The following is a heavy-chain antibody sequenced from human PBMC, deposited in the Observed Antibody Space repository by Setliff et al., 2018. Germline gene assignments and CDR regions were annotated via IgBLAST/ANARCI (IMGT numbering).Heavy chain of an antibody. Sequence: PSETLSLTCSVSGASISSYYWSWIRQPPGKGLEWIGYIYTSGTTKYNPSLKSRVTTSVDTSKNQFSLKLSFVTAADTAVYYCARHPSSGSYYGGSIFYFDDWGPGILVTVSS. CDR3: ARHPSSGSYYGGSIFYFDD. CDR1: GASISSYY. D-gene: IGHD1-26*01. J-gene: IGHJ4*02. V-gene: IGHV4-59*08. CDR2: IYTSGTT.